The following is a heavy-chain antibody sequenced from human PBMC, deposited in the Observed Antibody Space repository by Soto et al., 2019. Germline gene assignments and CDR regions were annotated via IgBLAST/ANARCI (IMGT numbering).Heavy chain of an antibody. CDR2: ISPGSRYP. V-gene: IGHV3-11*06. J-gene: IGHJ5*02. CDR3: VRGGGGGLFDP. CDR1: GFTFGDSY. D-gene: IGHD2-15*01. Sequence: LRLSCAGSGFTFGDSYISWIRQAPGKGLEWLSYISPGSRYPAYADSVKGRFTISRDNAKRSLYLQMMSLTAEDTAIYYCVRGGGGGLFDPWGQGTMVTVSS.